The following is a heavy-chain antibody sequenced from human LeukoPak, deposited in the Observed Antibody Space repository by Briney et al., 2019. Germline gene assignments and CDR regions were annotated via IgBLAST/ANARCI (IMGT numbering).Heavy chain of an antibody. V-gene: IGHV3-11*01. D-gene: IGHD3-16*01. CDR1: GYPFSDYY. J-gene: IGHJ5*02. Sequence: GGSLRLSCAASGYPFSDYYMSWIPLATGKGLEWVSYISTTGSTIYYADSVKGRFTISRDKAKNSLYLQMNSLRAEDTAVYYCARDKRGIVFVPWGQGTLVTVSS. CDR3: ARDKRGIVFVP. CDR2: ISTTGSTI.